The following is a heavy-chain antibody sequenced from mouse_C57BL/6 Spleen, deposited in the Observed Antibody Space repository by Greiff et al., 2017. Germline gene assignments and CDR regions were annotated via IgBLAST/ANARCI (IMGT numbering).Heavy chain of an antibody. CDR3: ARRAQASWFAY. Sequence: LQQSGASVKISCKASGYAFSSYWMNWVKQRPGKGLEWIGQIYPGDGDTNYNGKFKGKATLTADKSSSTAYMQLSSLTSEDSAVYFCARRAQASWFAYWGQGTLVTVSA. J-gene: IGHJ3*01. CDR1: GYAFSSYW. V-gene: IGHV1-80*01. D-gene: IGHD3-2*02. CDR2: IYPGDGDT.